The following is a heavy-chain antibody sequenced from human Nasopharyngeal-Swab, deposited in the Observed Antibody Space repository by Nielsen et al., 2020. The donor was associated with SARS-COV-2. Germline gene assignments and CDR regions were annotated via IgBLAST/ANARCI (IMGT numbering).Heavy chain of an antibody. CDR1: GYTLTELS. J-gene: IGHJ3*02. Sequence: ASVKVSCKVSGYTLTELSMHWVRQAPGKGLEWMGGFDPDDGETIYAQKFQGRVTMTEDTSTDTAYMELSSLRSEDTAVYYCATDSRWYYGSGSYYLGAFDIWGQGTMVTVSS. CDR3: ATDSRWYYGSGSYYLGAFDI. D-gene: IGHD3-10*01. CDR2: FDPDDGET. V-gene: IGHV1-24*01.